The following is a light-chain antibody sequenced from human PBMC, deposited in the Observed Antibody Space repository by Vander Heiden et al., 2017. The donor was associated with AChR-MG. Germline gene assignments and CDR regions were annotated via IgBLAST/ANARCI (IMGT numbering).Light chain of an antibody. V-gene: IGLV1-40*01. CDR3: QSFDTSLSAWV. CDR1: SSNIGAGYT. CDR2: SNT. Sequence: QSVLTQPPSMSGAPGQRVTIPCTGSSSNIGAGYTVHWYQQLPGTAPKLLISSNTNRPSDVPDRFSGSRSATSASLAITGLQAEDDADYYCQSFDTSLSAWVFGGGTRL. J-gene: IGLJ3*02.